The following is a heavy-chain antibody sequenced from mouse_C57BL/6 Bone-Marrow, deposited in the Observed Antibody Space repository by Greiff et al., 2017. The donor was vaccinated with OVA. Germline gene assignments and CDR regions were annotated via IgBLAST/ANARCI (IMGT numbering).Heavy chain of an antibody. CDR1: GFSLTSYG. J-gene: IGHJ4*01. Sequence: VKLMESGPGLVAPSQSLSITCTVSGFSLTSYGVHWVRQPPGKGLEWLVVIWSDGSTTYNSALKSRLSISKDNSKSQVFLKMNSLQTDDTAMYYCARCYDGPHYYAMDYWGQGTSVTVSS. V-gene: IGHV2-6*03. CDR2: IWSDGST. D-gene: IGHD2-12*01. CDR3: ARCYDGPHYYAMDY.